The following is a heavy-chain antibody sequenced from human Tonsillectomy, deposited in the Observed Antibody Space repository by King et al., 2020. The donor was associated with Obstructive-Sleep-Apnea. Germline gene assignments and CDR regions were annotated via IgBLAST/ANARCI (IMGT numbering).Heavy chain of an antibody. CDR2: IYWYDDK. V-gene: IGHV2-70*01. J-gene: IGHJ4*02. CDR3: ARIVEGSSWYALDY. D-gene: IGHD6-13*01. Sequence: TLKESGPALVKPTQTLTFTCTFSGFSLTTHAMCWSWIRHPPGKALKLLAIIYWYDDKYYSTSLKTRITISKDTPKNQVVLKVTNMDPVDTATYYCARIVEGSSWYALDYWGQGTLVTVSS. CDR1: GFSLTTHAMC.